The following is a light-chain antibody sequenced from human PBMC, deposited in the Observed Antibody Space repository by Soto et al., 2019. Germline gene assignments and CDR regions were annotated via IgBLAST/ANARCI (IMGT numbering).Light chain of an antibody. CDR1: QSISSW. J-gene: IGKJ2*01. CDR3: QQYNSYSGYT. Sequence: DIHMTQSPSTLSASVGDRVTITCRASQSISSWLVWYQQKPGKAPKLLIYKVSSLESGVPSRFSGSVSGTEFTLTIISLQPVDIATNYCQQYNSYSGYTCGQGTKLEIK. V-gene: IGKV1-5*03. CDR2: KVS.